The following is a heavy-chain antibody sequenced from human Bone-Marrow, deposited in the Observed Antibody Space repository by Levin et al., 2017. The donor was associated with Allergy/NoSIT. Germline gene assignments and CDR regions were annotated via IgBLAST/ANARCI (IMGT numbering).Heavy chain of an antibody. V-gene: IGHV3-30-3*01. CDR2: ISYDGSNK. D-gene: IGHD3-10*01. Sequence: GGSLRLSCAASGFTFSSYAMHWVRQAPGKGLEWVAVISYDGSNKYYADSVKGRFTISRDNSKNTLYLQMNSLRAEDTAVYYCASRGGEGDAFDIWGQGTMVTVSS. CDR3: ASRGGEGDAFDI. J-gene: IGHJ3*02. CDR1: GFTFSSYA.